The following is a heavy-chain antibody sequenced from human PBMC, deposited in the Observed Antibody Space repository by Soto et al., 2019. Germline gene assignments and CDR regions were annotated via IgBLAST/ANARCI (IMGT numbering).Heavy chain of an antibody. CDR2: TYRDDDN. CDR1: GFSLTTNGVG. V-gene: IGHV2-5*02. CDR3: AHTVARGVYWETFDY. D-gene: IGHD3-10*01. J-gene: IGHJ4*02. Sequence: QITLKESGPTLVKPTQTLTLTCTVSGFSLTTNGVGVGWFRQPPGKALEWLALTYRDDDNRYRPSLQSRITVTRDSTRNQVVLIVTNMDPVDTATYYCAHTVARGVYWETFDYWGQGTLVTVSS.